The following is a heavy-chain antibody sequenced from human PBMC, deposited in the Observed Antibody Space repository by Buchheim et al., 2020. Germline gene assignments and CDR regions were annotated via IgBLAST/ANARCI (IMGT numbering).Heavy chain of an antibody. CDR3: ARDRGTYYDFWSGYIDY. V-gene: IGHV3-30*01. D-gene: IGHD3-3*01. CDR1: GFTFSSYA. CDR2: ISYDGSNK. Sequence: QVQLVESGGGVVQPGRSLRLSCAASGFTFSSYAMHWVRQAPGKGLEWVAVISYDGSNKYYADSVKGRFTISRDNSKNTLYVQMNSLRAEDTAVYYCARDRGTYYDFWSGYIDYWGQGTL. J-gene: IGHJ4*02.